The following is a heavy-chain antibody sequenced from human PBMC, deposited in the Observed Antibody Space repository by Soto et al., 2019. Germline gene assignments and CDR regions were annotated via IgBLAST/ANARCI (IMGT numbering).Heavy chain of an antibody. D-gene: IGHD6-19*01. J-gene: IGHJ1*01. V-gene: IGHV3-30*18. Sequence: LRLSCAASGLTFSSYGMHWVRQAPGKGLEWVAVISYDGSNKYYADSVKGRFTISRDNSKNTLYLQMNSLRDEDTSVYYCAQFSSWYGFQHWGQGTLVTVSS. CDR3: AQFSSWYGFQH. CDR1: GLTFSSYG. CDR2: ISYDGSNK.